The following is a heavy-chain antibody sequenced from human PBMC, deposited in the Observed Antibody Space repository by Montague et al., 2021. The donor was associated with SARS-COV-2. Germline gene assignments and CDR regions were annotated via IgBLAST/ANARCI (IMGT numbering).Heavy chain of an antibody. D-gene: IGHD3-3*01. J-gene: IGHJ6*03. CDR1: GGSISSYY. V-gene: IGHV4-4*07. CDR3: AREGGITIFGVVIGSPYSYYMDV. Sequence: SETLSLTCTVSGGSISSYYWSWIRQPAGKGLEWIGRIYTSGSTNYNPSLKSRVTMSVDTSKNQFSLKLSSVTAADTAVYYCAREGGITIFGVVIGSPYSYYMDVWGKGTTVTVSS. CDR2: IYTSGST.